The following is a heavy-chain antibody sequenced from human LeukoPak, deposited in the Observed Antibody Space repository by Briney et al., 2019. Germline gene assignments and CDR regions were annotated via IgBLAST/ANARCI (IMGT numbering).Heavy chain of an antibody. D-gene: IGHD3-16*02. J-gene: IGHJ3*02. CDR1: RFTFSSYS. CDR3: AKQWSGGVIPDAFDI. V-gene: IGHV3-21*01. CDR2: ISSSGSYI. Sequence: GGSLRLSCAASRFTFSSYSMNWVRQAPGKGLEWVSSISSSGSYIYYADSVKGRFTISRDNAKNSLYLQMNSLRDEDTAVYYCAKQWSGGVIPDAFDIWGQGTMVTVSS.